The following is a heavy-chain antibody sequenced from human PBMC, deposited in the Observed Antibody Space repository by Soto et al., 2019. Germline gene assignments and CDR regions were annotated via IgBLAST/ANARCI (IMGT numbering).Heavy chain of an antibody. J-gene: IGHJ4*02. CDR1: GLSFSVYT. D-gene: IGHD3-22*01. Sequence: GGSLRLSCEASGLSFSVYTMNWARQAPGKGLKWVSYISVMRSTNNYQAPGRARFPISGTNPKTPPYLQLTSLRDETTAINTCAREGSGYPDSRGQGTLVTGPS. V-gene: IGHV3-48*02. CDR2: ISVMRSTN. CDR3: AREGSGYPDS.